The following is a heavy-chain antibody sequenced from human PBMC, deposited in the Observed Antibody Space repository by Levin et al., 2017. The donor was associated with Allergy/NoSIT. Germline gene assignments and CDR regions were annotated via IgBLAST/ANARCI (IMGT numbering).Heavy chain of an antibody. CDR3: ARHRYIVATSEGWFDP. V-gene: IGHV4-39*01. CDR1: GASTSSSAYH. Sequence: SETLSLTCAVSGASTSSSAYHWGWIRQPPGEGLEWIGSISYTRTTYYNPSLNSRFTISADTSTNRFSLRLTSVTAADTAVYYCARHRYIVATSEGWFDPWGQGTLVTVSS. CDR2: ISYTRTT. D-gene: IGHD2-15*01. J-gene: IGHJ5*02.